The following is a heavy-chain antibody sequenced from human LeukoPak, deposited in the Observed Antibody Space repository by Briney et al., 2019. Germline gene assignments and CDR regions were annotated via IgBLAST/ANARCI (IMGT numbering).Heavy chain of an antibody. CDR3: VRGSSDGYNHGDY. CDR1: GYTFTSYY. CDR2: ISPNSGGT. J-gene: IGHJ4*02. V-gene: IGHV1-2*06. Sequence: ASVNVSCKASGYTFTSYYIHWVRQAPGQGLEWMGRISPNSGGTNYAQKLQGRVSMTGDASISTAYMELSRLRSDDTAVYYCVRGSSDGYNHGDYWGQGTLVTVSS. D-gene: IGHD5-24*01.